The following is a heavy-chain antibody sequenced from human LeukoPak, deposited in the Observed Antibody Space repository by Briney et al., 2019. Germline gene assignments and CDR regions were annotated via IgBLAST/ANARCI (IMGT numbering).Heavy chain of an antibody. D-gene: IGHD3-10*01. Sequence: GGSLRLSCAASGFTFSSYAMSWVRQAPGKGLEGVSSISSSSSYIYYADSVKGRFTISRDNAKNSLYLQMNSLRAEDTAVYYCARYGGSGSPIDYWGQGTLVTVSS. CDR2: ISSSSSYI. CDR3: ARYGGSGSPIDY. CDR1: GFTFSSYA. V-gene: IGHV3-21*01. J-gene: IGHJ4*02.